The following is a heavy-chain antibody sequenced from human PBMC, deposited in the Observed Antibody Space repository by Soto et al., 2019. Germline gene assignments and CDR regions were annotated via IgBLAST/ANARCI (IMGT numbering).Heavy chain of an antibody. D-gene: IGHD3-22*01. CDR3: ARHRVDSSGYYYHSPHYFDY. V-gene: IGHV5-51*01. Sequence: GESLKISCKGSGYSFTSYWIGWVRQMPGKGLEWMGIIYPGDSDTRYSPSFQGQVTISADKSISTAYLQWSSLKASDTAMYYCARHRVDSSGYYYHSPHYFDYWGQGTLVTVS. J-gene: IGHJ4*02. CDR2: IYPGDSDT. CDR1: GYSFTSYW.